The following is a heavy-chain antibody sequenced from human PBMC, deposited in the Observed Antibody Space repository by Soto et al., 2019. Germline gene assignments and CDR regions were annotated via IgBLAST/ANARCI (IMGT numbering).Heavy chain of an antibody. Sequence: ESGGGVVQPGRSLRLSCAASGFTFSSYGMHWVRQAPGKGLEWVAVISYDGSNKYYADSVKGRFTISRDNSKNTLYLQMNSLRAEDTAVYYCAKGPSAPVTFDPWGQGTLVTVSS. CDR2: ISYDGSNK. D-gene: IGHD4-4*01. J-gene: IGHJ5*02. CDR3: AKGPSAPVTFDP. CDR1: GFTFSSYG. V-gene: IGHV3-30*18.